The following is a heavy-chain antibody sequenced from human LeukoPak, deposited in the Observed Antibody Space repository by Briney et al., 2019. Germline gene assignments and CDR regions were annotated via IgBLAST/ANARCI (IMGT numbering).Heavy chain of an antibody. V-gene: IGHV4-34*01. D-gene: IGHD2-2*01. J-gene: IGHJ4*02. CDR1: GGSFSGYY. Sequence: PSETLSLTCAVYGGSFSGYYWSWIRQPPGKGLEWIGEINHSGSTNYNPSLKSRVTISVDTSKDQFSLKLSSVTAADTAVYYCARGDTSWDYWGQGTLVTVSS. CDR2: INHSGST. CDR3: ARGDTSWDY.